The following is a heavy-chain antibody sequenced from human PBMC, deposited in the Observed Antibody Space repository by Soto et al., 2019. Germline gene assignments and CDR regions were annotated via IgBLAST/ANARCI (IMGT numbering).Heavy chain of an antibody. J-gene: IGHJ4*02. V-gene: IGHV3-23*01. CDR3: AKGSEFSNSYTLDFDF. CDR1: GFTFSSYA. D-gene: IGHD6-6*01. CDR2: ISGNGGSA. Sequence: LRLSCAASGFTFSSYAMSWVRQAPGRGLEWVSIISGNGGSAYYAASVKGRFTISRDNTKNTLYLQMDSLTAEDTAVYYCAKGSEFSNSYTLDFDFWGQGALVTVSS.